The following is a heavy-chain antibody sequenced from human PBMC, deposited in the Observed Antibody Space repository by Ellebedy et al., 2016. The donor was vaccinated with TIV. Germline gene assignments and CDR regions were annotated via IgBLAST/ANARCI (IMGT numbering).Heavy chain of an antibody. CDR3: ARVVDGDYEDY. Sequence: AASVKVSCKASGYTFTNYGISWVRQAPGQGLEWMGWISGYNGNTYSAQKLQGRVTMTTDKSTSTAYMELRSLRSDDTAVYYCARVVDGDYEDYWGQGALVTVSS. D-gene: IGHD4-17*01. J-gene: IGHJ4*02. CDR1: GYTFTNYG. CDR2: ISGYNGNT. V-gene: IGHV1-18*04.